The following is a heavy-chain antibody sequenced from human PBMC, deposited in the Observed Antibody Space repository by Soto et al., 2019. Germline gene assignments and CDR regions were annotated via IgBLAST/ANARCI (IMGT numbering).Heavy chain of an antibody. V-gene: IGHV2-5*02. CDR3: ARKAYYYGSGSYYTH. CDR1: GFSLSTRGVG. Sequence: SGPTLVNPTQTLTLTCTFSGFSLSTRGVGVGWIRQPPGKALEWLALIYWDDDKRYRPSLKSRLTIAKDTSKNLVILIMTNMEAEDTAIYYCARKAYYYGSGSYYTHWGQGTLVTVSS. D-gene: IGHD3-10*01. CDR2: IYWDDDK. J-gene: IGHJ4*02.